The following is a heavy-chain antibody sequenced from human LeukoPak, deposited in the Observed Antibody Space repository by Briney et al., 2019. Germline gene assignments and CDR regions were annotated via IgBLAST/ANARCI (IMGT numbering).Heavy chain of an antibody. CDR3: ARVRIRTGPVYSSSWYYFAY. Sequence: ASVKVSCKASGYTFTSYGISWVRQAPGQGLEWMGWINAGNGNTKYSQKFQGRVTITRDTSASTAYMELSSLRSEDTAVYYCARVRIRTGPVYSSSWYYFAYWGQGTLVTVSS. V-gene: IGHV1-3*01. J-gene: IGHJ4*02. CDR1: GYTFTSYG. CDR2: INAGNGNT. D-gene: IGHD6-13*01.